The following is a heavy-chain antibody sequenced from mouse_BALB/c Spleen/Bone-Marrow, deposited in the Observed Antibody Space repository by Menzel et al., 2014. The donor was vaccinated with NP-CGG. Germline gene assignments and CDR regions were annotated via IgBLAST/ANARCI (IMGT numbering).Heavy chain of an antibody. Sequence: EVQLVESGGGLVQPGGSLRLSCATSGFTFSDFYMEWVRQPPGKRLEWIAASRNRRNDYTTEYSASVKGRFIVSRDTSQSILYLQMNALRAEDTAIYYCAGDAGRGNFDYWGQGTTLTVSS. D-gene: IGHD4-1*01. CDR1: GFTFSDFY. CDR3: AGDAGRGNFDY. V-gene: IGHV7-1*02. CDR2: SRNRRNDYTT. J-gene: IGHJ2*01.